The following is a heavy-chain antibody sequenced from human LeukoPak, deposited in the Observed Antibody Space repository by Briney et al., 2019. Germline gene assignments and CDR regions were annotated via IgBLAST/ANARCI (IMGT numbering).Heavy chain of an antibody. V-gene: IGHV1-46*01. J-gene: IGHJ4*02. CDR3: ARASYYYDSSGAPGAQWKSYYFDY. CDR1: GYTFTSYY. CDR2: INPSGGST. D-gene: IGHD3-22*01. Sequence: ASVKVSCKASGYTFTSYYMHWVRQAPGQGLGWMGIINPSGGSTSYAQKFQGRVTMTRDTSTSTVYMELSSLRSEDTAVYYCARASYYYDSSGAPGAQWKSYYFDYWGQGTLVTVSS.